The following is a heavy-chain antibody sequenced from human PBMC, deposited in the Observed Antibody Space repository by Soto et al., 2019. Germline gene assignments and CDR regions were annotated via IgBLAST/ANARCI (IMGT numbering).Heavy chain of an antibody. CDR2: MSYDGSTK. CDR3: ARDFGADLWSNCFDP. V-gene: IGHV3-30-3*01. Sequence: QVHLVESGGGVVQPGRSLRLSCAASGFTFSSYAMHWVRQAPGEGLEWVSVMSYDGSTKYYADSVKGRFTISRDDSKNTLYLQMNSMRAEDSAVYYCARDFGADLWSNCFDPWGQGTLVTVSS. J-gene: IGHJ5*02. CDR1: GFTFSSYA. D-gene: IGHD3-10*01.